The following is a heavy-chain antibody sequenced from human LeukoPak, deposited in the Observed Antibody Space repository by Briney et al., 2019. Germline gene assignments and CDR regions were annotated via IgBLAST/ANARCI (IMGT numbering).Heavy chain of an antibody. D-gene: IGHD6-19*01. CDR3: AKDPSSGWYRWSMDV. CDR1: GFTFSSYG. Sequence: PGGSLRLSCAASGFTFSSYGMHWVRQAPGKGLEWLALMSNDGDNKDYADSVKGRFTISRDNSKNTLYLQMNSLTTEDTALYYCAKDPSSGWYRWSMDVWGQGTTVTVSS. V-gene: IGHV3-30*18. CDR2: MSNDGDNK. J-gene: IGHJ6*02.